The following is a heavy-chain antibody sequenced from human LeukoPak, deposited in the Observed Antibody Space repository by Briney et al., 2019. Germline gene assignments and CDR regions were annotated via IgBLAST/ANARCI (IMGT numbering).Heavy chain of an antibody. CDR3: TTAPRGYCSGGSCSYAFDI. D-gene: IGHD2-15*01. V-gene: IGHV3-15*01. J-gene: IGHJ3*02. CDR2: IKSKSDGGTT. Sequence: PGGSLRLSCTASTFTFSNAWMRGVRQAPGKGLEWVGRIKSKSDGGTTDYAAPVKGRFTISGDDSKNTLYLQMNSLKTEDTAVYYCTTAPRGYCSGGSCSYAFDIWGQGTMVTVSS. CDR1: TFTFSNAW.